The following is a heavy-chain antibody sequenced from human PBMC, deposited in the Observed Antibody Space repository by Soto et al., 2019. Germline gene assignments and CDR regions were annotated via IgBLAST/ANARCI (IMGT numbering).Heavy chain of an antibody. D-gene: IGHD3-10*01. CDR3: GRVLWFGELYYCYGMDV. CDR1: GGTFSSYA. V-gene: IGHV1-69*01. J-gene: IGHJ6*02. Sequence: QVQLVQSGAEVKKPWSSVKVSCQASGGTFSSYAISWVRQAPGQGLEWMGGIIPIFGTADYAQKFQGRVTMTADESTRTAYMQLSSLRSEATAVYYCGRVLWFGELYYCYGMDVWGQGTTVTGSS. CDR2: IIPIFGTA.